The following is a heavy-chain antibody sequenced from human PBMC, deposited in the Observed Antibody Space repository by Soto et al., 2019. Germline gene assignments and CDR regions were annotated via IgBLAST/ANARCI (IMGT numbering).Heavy chain of an antibody. Sequence: QSTLNEAGPTVVRPTETLTLTCRFSGFSLTTSGLGVGWGRQSPGKAPEWLALIYWDDDKRYSESLKRSLTIANDTSKNQVVLTVANLDPTDTATYYCAHRVLRTVFGLVTTTAINFAFWGQGTPVAVSS. J-gene: IGHJ4*02. CDR1: GFSLTTSGLG. CDR2: IYWDDDK. V-gene: IGHV2-5*02. CDR3: AHRVLRTVFGLVTTTAINFAF. D-gene: IGHD3-3*01.